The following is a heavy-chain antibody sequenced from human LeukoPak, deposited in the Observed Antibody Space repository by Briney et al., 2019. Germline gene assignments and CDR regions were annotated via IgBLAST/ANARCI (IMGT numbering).Heavy chain of an antibody. CDR1: GYTFTSYG. CDR2: IGAYNGNT. Sequence: ASVKVSCKASGYTFTSYGISWVRQAPGQGLEWMGWIGAYNGNTNYAQKLQGRVTMTTDTSTSTAYMELRSLRSDDTAVYYCARAGELLWFGESPAGANYYFDYWGQGTLVTVSS. J-gene: IGHJ4*02. V-gene: IGHV1-18*01. CDR3: ARAGELLWFGESPAGANYYFDY. D-gene: IGHD3-10*01.